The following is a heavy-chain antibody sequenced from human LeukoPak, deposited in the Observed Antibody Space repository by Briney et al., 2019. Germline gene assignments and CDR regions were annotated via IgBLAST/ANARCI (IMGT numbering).Heavy chain of an antibody. CDR1: GFTFSSHW. CDR3: ARDSDHIDGDNFDY. CDR2: IKQDGSGK. Sequence: PGGSLRLSCAASGFTFSSHWMNWVRQAPGKGLEWVANIKQDGSGKYYVDSVKGRFTISRDNAKKSLYLQMNSLRAEDTAVYYCARDSDHIDGDNFDYWGQGTLVTVSS. J-gene: IGHJ4*01. D-gene: IGHD3-10*01. V-gene: IGHV3-7*01.